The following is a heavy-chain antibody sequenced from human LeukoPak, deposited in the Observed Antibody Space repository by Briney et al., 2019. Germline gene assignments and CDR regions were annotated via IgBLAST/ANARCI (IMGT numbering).Heavy chain of an antibody. V-gene: IGHV3-23*01. CDR3: AKVHMGFGELLYGLFFDY. Sequence: GGSLRLSCAASGFTFSSYAMSWVRQAPGKGLEWVSAISGSGGSTYYADSVKGRFTISRDNSKNTLYLQMNSLRAEDTAVYYCAKVHMGFGELLYGLFFDYWGQGTLVTVSS. CDR2: ISGSGGST. CDR1: GFTFSSYA. D-gene: IGHD3-10*01. J-gene: IGHJ4*02.